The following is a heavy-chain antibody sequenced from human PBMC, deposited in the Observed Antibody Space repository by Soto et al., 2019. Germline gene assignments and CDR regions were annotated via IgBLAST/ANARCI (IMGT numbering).Heavy chain of an antibody. V-gene: IGHV4-34*01. CDR2: INLSGST. D-gene: IGHD2-15*01. CDR3: ASPGKAASDY. CDR1: GGSFSGYY. J-gene: IGHJ4*02. Sequence: QVQLQQWGAGLLKPSETLSLTCAVYGGSFSGYYWSWIRQPPGKGLEWIGEINLSGSTNYNPSLKSRVTISVDTSKNQFSLKLSSVTAADTAVYYCASPGKAASDYWGQGTLVTVSS.